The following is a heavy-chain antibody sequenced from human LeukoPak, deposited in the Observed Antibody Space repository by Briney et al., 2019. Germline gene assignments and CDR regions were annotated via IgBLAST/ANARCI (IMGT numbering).Heavy chain of an antibody. Sequence: ASVKVSCKASGYTFTGYYMHWVRQAPGQGLEWMGWINPNSGGTNYAQKFQGRVTMTRDTSISTAYMELSRLRSDDTAVYYCARANYYGSGSYSLNYYYYYMDVWGKGTTVTISS. CDR3: ARANYYGSGSYSLNYYYYYMDV. J-gene: IGHJ6*03. CDR2: INPNSGGT. V-gene: IGHV1-2*02. D-gene: IGHD3-10*01. CDR1: GYTFTGYY.